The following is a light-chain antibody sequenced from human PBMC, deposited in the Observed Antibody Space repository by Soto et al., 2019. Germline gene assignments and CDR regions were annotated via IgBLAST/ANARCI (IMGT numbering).Light chain of an antibody. Sequence: DIQMTQSPSTLSSSVGDRVTITCRTSQSINYWLAWYQQKTGKAPKLLVYEAFNLESGVPARFSDSGSGTDFTLTIHSLQPDDFATYYCQQYQSYPWTFGQGTKVAIK. CDR1: QSINYW. CDR2: EAF. V-gene: IGKV1-5*03. CDR3: QQYQSYPWT. J-gene: IGKJ1*01.